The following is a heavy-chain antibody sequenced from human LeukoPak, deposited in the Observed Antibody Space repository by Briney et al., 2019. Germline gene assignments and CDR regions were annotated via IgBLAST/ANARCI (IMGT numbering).Heavy chain of an antibody. J-gene: IGHJ6*03. CDR1: GGTFSSYA. CDR2: IIPIFGTA. D-gene: IGHD6-13*01. Sequence: ASVKVSCKASGGTFSSYAISWVRQAPGQGLEWMGGIIPIFGTANYAQKFQGRVTITADKSTSTAHMELSSLRSEDTAVYYCARDLAAAAGTPRYYYYYYMDVWGKGTTVTVSS. CDR3: ARDLAAAAGTPRYYYYYYMDV. V-gene: IGHV1-69*06.